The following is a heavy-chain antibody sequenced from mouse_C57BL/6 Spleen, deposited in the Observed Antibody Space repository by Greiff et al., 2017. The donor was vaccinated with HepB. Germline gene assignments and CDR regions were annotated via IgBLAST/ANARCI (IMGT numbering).Heavy chain of an antibody. CDR2: IDPSDSET. J-gene: IGHJ2*01. D-gene: IGHD1-1*02. CDR3: ARKRGYYFDY. V-gene: IGHV1-52*01. CDR1: GYTFTSYW. Sequence: QVQLQQPGAELVRPGSSVKLSCKASGYTFTSYWMHWVKQRPIQGLEWIGNIDPSDSETHYNQKFKDKATLTVDTSSSTAYMQLSSLTSEDSAVYYCARKRGYYFDYWGQGTTLTVSS.